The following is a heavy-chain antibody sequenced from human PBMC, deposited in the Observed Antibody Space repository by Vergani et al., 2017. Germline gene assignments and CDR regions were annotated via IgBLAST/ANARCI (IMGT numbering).Heavy chain of an antibody. CDR2: NYYSEST. Sequence: QVQLQESGPGLVKPSETLALTCTVSGGPISSYYWSWIRQPPGKGLEWIGYNYYSESTNYNPSLKSRVTISVDTSKNQFSLKLSSVTAADTSVYYCASGLRDDFFFGFDPWGQGTLVTVSS. J-gene: IGHJ5*02. CDR3: ASGLRDDFFFGFDP. CDR1: GGPISSYY. D-gene: IGHD3-3*01. V-gene: IGHV4-59*01.